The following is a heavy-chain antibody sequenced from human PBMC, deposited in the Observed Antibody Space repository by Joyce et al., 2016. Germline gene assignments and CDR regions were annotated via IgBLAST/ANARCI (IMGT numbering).Heavy chain of an antibody. D-gene: IGHD3-10*01. CDR1: GFTFSSYS. J-gene: IGHJ4*02. Sequence: EVQLVESGGGLVKPGGSLRVSCAASGFTFSSYSMNWVSQASGKGLEWVSFIRSRCSYIYYAGSVKGRFTISRDNAENSLYLQMNSLRAEDTAVYYCARDWPPYGSGSYNNFDYWGQGTLVSVSS. CDR3: ARDWPPYGSGSYNNFDY. V-gene: IGHV3-21*01. CDR2: IRSRCSYI.